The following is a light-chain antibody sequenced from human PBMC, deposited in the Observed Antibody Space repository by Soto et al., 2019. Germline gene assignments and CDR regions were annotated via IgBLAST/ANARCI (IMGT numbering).Light chain of an antibody. CDR1: QSVSSN. J-gene: IGKJ1*01. CDR2: GAS. V-gene: IGKV3-15*01. CDR3: QQSDSVPWT. Sequence: EIVMTQSPATLSVSPGERATLSCRASQSVSSNLAWYQQKPGQAPRLLIYGASTRATGIPARFSGSGSGTEFTLTITSLHPEDFATYYCQQSDSVPWTFGQGTKVEIK.